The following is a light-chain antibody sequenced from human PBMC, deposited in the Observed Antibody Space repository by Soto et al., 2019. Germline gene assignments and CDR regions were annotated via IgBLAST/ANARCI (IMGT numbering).Light chain of an antibody. J-gene: IGKJ4*01. CDR1: QSVSSD. Sequence: EIVMTQSPATLSVSPGERATLSCRASQSVSSDLAWYQHKPGQAPRLLIYGASTRATGIPVRFSGSGSGTDLTLTISSLQSEDFAVYYCQHYNNQPLTFGGGTKVDIK. V-gene: IGKV3-15*01. CDR3: QHYNNQPLT. CDR2: GAS.